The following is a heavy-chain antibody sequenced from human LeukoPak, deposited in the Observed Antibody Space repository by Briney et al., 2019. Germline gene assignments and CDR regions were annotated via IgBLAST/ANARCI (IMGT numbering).Heavy chain of an antibody. Sequence: ASVNVSCTASGYSFTSYDINWVRQATGQGPEWMGWMSPRSGNTGYAQKFQGRVAMTSDTSISTAYMELSRLTSGDTAVYYCARTPPNWGADYWGQGTLVTVSS. D-gene: IGHD7-27*01. J-gene: IGHJ4*02. CDR2: MSPRSGNT. CDR1: GYSFTSYD. CDR3: ARTPPNWGADY. V-gene: IGHV1-8*01.